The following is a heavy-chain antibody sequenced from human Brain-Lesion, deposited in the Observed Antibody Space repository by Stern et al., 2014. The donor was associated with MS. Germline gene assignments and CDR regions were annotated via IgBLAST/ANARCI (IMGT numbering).Heavy chain of an antibody. J-gene: IGHJ6*02. CDR3: ARGRVVPGFQYYATDV. CDR2: IFNSGST. Sequence: VQLVESGPGLVKPSQTLSLSCTVSGGSISSGGYYWSWIRQPAGKGLEWIGRIFNSGSTSYNPSLKSRATISIDTSKNHFPLRLTSMTAADTAVYYCARGRVVPGFQYYATDVWGQGTTVIVSS. D-gene: IGHD2-2*01. V-gene: IGHV4-61*02. CDR1: GGSISSGGYY.